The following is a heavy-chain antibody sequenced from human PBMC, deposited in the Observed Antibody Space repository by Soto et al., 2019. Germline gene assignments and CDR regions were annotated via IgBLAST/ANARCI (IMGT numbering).Heavy chain of an antibody. CDR2: ISGSGGST. Sequence: YTKSWVREETGKGLEWVSAISGSGGSTYYADSVKGRFTISRDNSKNTLYLQMTSLRAEDTAVDYCAKGSMIFGVVPFDYWGQGPLVTVSS. J-gene: IGHJ4*02. CDR1: YT. V-gene: IGHV3-23*01. D-gene: IGHD3-3*01. CDR3: AKGSMIFGVVPFDY.